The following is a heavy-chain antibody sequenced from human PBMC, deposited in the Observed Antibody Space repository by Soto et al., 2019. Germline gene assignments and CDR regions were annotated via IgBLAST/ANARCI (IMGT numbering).Heavy chain of an antibody. Sequence: QVHLEQSGPEVKRPGASVKVSCKASGYTFTNYGFGCVRQAPGQGLEWMGWISAYNGNTNYADSLQGRVTITTDTSTSTAYMELRGLRSDDTAVYYCARAGQWLDEGWFDPWGQGTLVTVSS. J-gene: IGHJ5*02. CDR2: ISAYNGNT. CDR3: ARAGQWLDEGWFDP. V-gene: IGHV1-18*01. D-gene: IGHD6-19*01. CDR1: GYTFTNYG.